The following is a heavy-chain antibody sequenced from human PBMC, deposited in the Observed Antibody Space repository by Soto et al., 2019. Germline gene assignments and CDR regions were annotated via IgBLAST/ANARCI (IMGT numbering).Heavy chain of an antibody. Sequence: GGSLRLSCAASDFSLSPYWMHWVRQVPGRGLEWVARLSSDGFGAAYADPVKGRFFISRDIARNTLSLQMNSLRADDTAVYYCARDLGGPDYWGRGTSVTVSS. CDR1: DFSLSPYW. CDR3: ARDLGGPDY. V-gene: IGHV3-74*03. D-gene: IGHD3-16*01. CDR2: LSSDGFGA. J-gene: IGHJ4*02.